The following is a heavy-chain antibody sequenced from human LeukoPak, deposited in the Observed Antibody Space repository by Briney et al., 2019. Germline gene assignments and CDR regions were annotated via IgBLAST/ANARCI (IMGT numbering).Heavy chain of an antibody. CDR1: GYTFTSYD. J-gene: IGHJ3*02. D-gene: IGHD1-7*01. CDR3: ARDLTGTFAFDI. CDR2: MNPNSGNT. V-gene: IGHV1-8*01. Sequence: ASVKVSCKASGYTFTSYDINWVRQATGQGLEWMGWMNPNSGNTNYAQKFQGRVTMITDTSTSTAYMELRSLRSDDTAVYYCARDLTGTFAFDIWGQGTMVTVSS.